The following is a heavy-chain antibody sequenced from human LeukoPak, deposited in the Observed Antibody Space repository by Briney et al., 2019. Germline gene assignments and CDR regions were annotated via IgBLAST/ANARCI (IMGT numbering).Heavy chain of an antibody. J-gene: IGHJ5*02. D-gene: IGHD3-22*01. CDR2: IRSKAYGGTT. CDR3: TRDRLNYYDPRERRFDP. Sequence: GGSLRLSCTASGFTFADHAMTWVRQAPGKGLECVGFIRSKAYGGTTEYAASVKGRFTISRDDSSSVVYLQMNSLKTEDSAVYYCTRDRLNYYDPRERRFDPWGQGTLVTVSS. V-gene: IGHV3-49*04. CDR1: GFTFADHA.